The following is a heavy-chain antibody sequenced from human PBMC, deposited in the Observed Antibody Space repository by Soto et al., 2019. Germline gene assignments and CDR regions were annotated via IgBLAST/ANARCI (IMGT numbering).Heavy chain of an antibody. CDR1: GFTFSSYS. CDR2: ISSSSSYI. J-gene: IGHJ6*02. D-gene: IGHD1-7*01. V-gene: IGHV3-21*01. CDR3: AREPSSTITGTEKYYYYGMDV. Sequence: PGGSLRLSCAASGFTFSSYSMNWVRQAPGKGLEWVSSISSSSSYIYYADSVKGRFTISRDNAKNSLYLQMNSLRAEDTAVYYCAREPSSTITGTEKYYYYGMDVWGQGTTVTVSS.